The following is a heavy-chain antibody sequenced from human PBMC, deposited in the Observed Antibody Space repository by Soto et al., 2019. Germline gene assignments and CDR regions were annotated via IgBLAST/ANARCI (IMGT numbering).Heavy chain of an antibody. V-gene: IGHV3-30-3*01. J-gene: IGHJ4*02. CDR3: ARDRRPGYFDY. CDR2: ISYDGSNK. CDR1: GFTFSSYA. Sequence: GSLRLSCAASGFTFSSYAMHWVRQAPGKGLEWVAVISYDGSNKYYADSVKGRFTISRDNSKNTLYLQMNSLRAEDTAVYYCARDRRPGYFDYWGQGTLVTAPQ.